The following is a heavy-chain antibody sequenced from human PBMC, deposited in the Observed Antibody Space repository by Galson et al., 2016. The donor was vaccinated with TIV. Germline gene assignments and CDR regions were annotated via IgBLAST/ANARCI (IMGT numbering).Heavy chain of an antibody. CDR1: GFTFSSHG. J-gene: IGHJ4*02. D-gene: IGHD1-1*01. CDR2: IWFDGSND. V-gene: IGHV3-33*01. Sequence: SLRLSCATSGFTFSSHGMHWVRQAPGKGLEWVAVIWFDGSNDRYADSVKGRFTISRDNSKNTLYLQMNSLRAEDTAMYHCARGELATTKILFDYWGQGTLVTVSS. CDR3: ARGELATTKILFDY.